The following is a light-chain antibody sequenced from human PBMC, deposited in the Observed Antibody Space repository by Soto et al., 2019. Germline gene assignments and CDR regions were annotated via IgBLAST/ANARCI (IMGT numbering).Light chain of an antibody. CDR1: HDISTF. CDR3: QKLYTLPFT. CDR2: EES. J-gene: IGKJ5*01. Sequence: DIQLTQSPSLLSASIGDSVTITCRASHDISTFLAWYQQKTGKAPKILIYEESTLQSGVPSRLSGSGSGTELNLTISGLLPEDFAAYHCQKLYTLPFTFGQGTRLEIK. V-gene: IGKV1-9*01.